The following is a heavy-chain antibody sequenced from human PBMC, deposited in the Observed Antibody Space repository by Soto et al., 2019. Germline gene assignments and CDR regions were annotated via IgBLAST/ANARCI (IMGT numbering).Heavy chain of an antibody. V-gene: IGHV3-48*02. J-gene: IGHJ6*02. CDR2: ISSSSSTI. Sequence: GGSLRLSCAASGFTFSSYSMNWVRQAPGKGLEWVSYISSSSSTIYYADSVKGRFTISRDNAKNSLYLQMNSLRDEDTAVYYCARDDAAPSTPLYYYYYGMDVWGQGTTVTVSS. CDR3: ARDDAAPSTPLYYYYYGMDV. D-gene: IGHD6-13*01. CDR1: GFTFSSYS.